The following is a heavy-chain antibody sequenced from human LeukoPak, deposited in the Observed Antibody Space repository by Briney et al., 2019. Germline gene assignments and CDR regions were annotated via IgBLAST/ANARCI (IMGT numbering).Heavy chain of an antibody. D-gene: IGHD3-9*01. J-gene: IGHJ4*02. CDR1: GFTFNTYS. CDR2: VKSGNYDI. Sequence: GGSLRLSCAASGFTFNTYSMNWVRQAPGKGLEWLSYVKSGNYDIQYADSVTGRFTVSRDSATNSLYLQMNNLKAEDTAVYYCARDSDWAFDYWGQGSLVTVSS. CDR3: ARDSDWAFDY. V-gene: IGHV3-48*01.